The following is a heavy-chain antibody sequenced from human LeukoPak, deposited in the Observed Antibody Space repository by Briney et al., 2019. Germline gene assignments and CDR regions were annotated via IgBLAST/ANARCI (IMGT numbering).Heavy chain of an antibody. CDR1: GGVSPYY. D-gene: IGHD4/OR15-4a*01. J-gene: IGHJ4*02. CDR2: IYYNGNT. CDR3: TRDQDYLFDH. Sequence: SETLSLTCTVSGGVSPYYWSWIRQPPGKGLEWIGYIYYNGNTDYNPSLKSRVTMSVDTSKNQFSLKLSSVTPADTAVYYCTRDQDYLFDHWGQGALVTVSS. V-gene: IGHV4-59*02.